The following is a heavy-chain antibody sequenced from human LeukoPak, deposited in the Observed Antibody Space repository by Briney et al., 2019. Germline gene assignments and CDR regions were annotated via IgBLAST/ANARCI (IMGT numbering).Heavy chain of an antibody. J-gene: IGHJ4*02. CDR3: ARDGEYGTGSYYRGCFDY. Sequence: GASVKVSCKASGYSVTAFYIHWVRQAPGQGLEWMGWIHPRSGETNYAYKFRGRVTMTRDTSISTTYMDLGSLGSDDTAVYYCARDGEYGTGSYYRGCFDYWGQGTLVTVSS. V-gene: IGHV1-2*02. D-gene: IGHD3-10*01. CDR2: IHPRSGET. CDR1: GYSVTAFY.